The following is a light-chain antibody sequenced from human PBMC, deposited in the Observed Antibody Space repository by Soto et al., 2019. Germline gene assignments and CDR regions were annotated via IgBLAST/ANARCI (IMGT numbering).Light chain of an antibody. CDR3: QHYHTLPPLT. CDR2: GAS. J-gene: IGKJ3*01. Sequence: DIQMTQSPSSLSASVGARVSITCQASQDIRTSLSWIQQKPGTAPKRLIYGASYLATGVPSRFRGSGSGTDFTFTISSLQPEDIAPYYCQHYHTLPPLTFGPGTRVDVK. V-gene: IGKV1-33*01. CDR1: QDIRTS.